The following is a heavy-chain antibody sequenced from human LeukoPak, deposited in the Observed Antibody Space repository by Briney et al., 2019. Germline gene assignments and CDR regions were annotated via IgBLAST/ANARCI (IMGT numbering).Heavy chain of an antibody. CDR3: AKDTVAAAGTWIDY. J-gene: IGHJ4*02. CDR2: ISWDGGST. CDR1: GFTFDDYA. V-gene: IGHV3-43D*03. Sequence: PGGSLRLSCAASGFTFDDYAMHWVRQAPGKGLEWVSLISWDGGSTYYADSVKGRFTISRDNSKNSLYLQMNSLRAEDTALYYCAKDTVAAAGTWIDYWGQGTLVTVSS. D-gene: IGHD6-13*01.